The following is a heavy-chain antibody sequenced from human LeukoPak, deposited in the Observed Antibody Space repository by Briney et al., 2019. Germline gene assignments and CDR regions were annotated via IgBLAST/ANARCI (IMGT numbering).Heavy chain of an antibody. CDR2: ISATSSHI. V-gene: IGHV3-21*04. J-gene: IGHJ5*02. CDR1: GFTFSIYS. CDR3: AREDVEYVTRGFDP. D-gene: IGHD3-16*01. Sequence: PGGSLRLSCAASGFTFSIYSMNWVRQAPGKGLEWVSSISATSSHIYYADSVRGRFTISRDNTKNSLYLQMNSLRVEDTATYYCAREDVEYVTRGFDPWGQGTLVTVSS.